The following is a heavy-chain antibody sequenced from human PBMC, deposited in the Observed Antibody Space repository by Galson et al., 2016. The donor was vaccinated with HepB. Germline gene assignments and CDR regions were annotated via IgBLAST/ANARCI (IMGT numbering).Heavy chain of an antibody. V-gene: IGHV3-33*01. Sequence: RNQYYADSVKGRFTISRDNSKNTLYLHVNSLRVDDTAVYYCAREFSYYYSAMDVWGQGTTVTVSS. CDR2: RNQ. CDR3: AREFSYYYSAMDV. J-gene: IGHJ6*02.